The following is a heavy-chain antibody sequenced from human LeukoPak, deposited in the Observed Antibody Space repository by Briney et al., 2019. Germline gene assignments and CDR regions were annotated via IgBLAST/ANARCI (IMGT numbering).Heavy chain of an antibody. CDR2: IYHSGST. J-gene: IGHJ4*02. CDR3: ARARSYCSSTSCSREFDY. V-gene: IGHV4-30-2*01. D-gene: IGHD2-2*01. Sequence: PSRTLSLTCAVSGGSISSGGYSWSWIRQPPGKGLEVIGYIYHSGSTYYHPSLKSRVTISVARSENQFSLKLSSVTAADTAVYYCARARSYCSSTSCSREFDYWGQGTLVTVSS. CDR1: GGSISSGGYS.